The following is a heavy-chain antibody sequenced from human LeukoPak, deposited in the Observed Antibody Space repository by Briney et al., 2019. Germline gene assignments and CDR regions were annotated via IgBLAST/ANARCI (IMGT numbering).Heavy chain of an antibody. CDR3: AKGRERSDWYNFDY. Sequence: PGGSLRLSCAASGFTFSSYAMSWVRQAPGKGLEWVSAISRSDGSTYYADSVKGRFTISRDNSKNTLFLQMNSLEVEDTAVYYCAKGRERSDWYNFDYWGQGTLVTVSS. D-gene: IGHD3-9*01. J-gene: IGHJ4*02. CDR1: GFTFSSYA. V-gene: IGHV3-23*01. CDR2: ISRSDGST.